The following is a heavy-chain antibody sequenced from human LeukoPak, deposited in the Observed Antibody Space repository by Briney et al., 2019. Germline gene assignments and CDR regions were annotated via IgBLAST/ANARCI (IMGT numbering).Heavy chain of an antibody. Sequence: SETLSLTCTVSGGSISSYYWSWIRQPPGKGLEWIGEINHSGSTNYNPSLKSRVTISVDTSKNQFSLKLSSVTAADTAVYYCARVARGRVFTRWFDPWGQGTLVTVSS. CDR1: GGSISSYY. D-gene: IGHD1-26*01. V-gene: IGHV4-34*01. CDR3: ARVARGRVFTRWFDP. J-gene: IGHJ5*02. CDR2: INHSGST.